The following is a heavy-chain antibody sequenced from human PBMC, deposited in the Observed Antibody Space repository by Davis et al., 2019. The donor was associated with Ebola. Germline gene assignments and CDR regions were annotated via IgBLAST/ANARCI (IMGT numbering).Heavy chain of an antibody. CDR3: VGDKELVVTRGGWFNGF. J-gene: IGHJ2*01. CDR1: AFAFSPYT. V-gene: IGHV3-21*01. Sequence: GESLKISCAASAFAFSPYTMHWVRQAPGKGLEWVSFISSSSIYIYYADSVKGRFTVSRDNSKNSLYLQMNSLRDEDTGVYYCVGDKELVVTRGGWFNGFWGRGTLVTVSS. D-gene: IGHD2-21*02. CDR2: ISSSSIYI.